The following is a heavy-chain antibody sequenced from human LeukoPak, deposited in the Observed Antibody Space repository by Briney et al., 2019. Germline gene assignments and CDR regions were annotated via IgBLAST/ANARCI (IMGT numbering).Heavy chain of an antibody. CDR3: ARDRRYYDDFYGMDV. J-gene: IGHJ6*02. Sequence: SETLSLTCTVSGGSISSYYWSWIRQPPGKGLKWIGYIYYSGSTNYNPSLKSRVTISVDTSKNQFSLKLSSVTAADTAVYYCARDRRYYDDFYGMDVWGQGTTVTVSS. CDR1: GGSISSYY. D-gene: IGHD3-22*01. CDR2: IYYSGST. V-gene: IGHV4-59*01.